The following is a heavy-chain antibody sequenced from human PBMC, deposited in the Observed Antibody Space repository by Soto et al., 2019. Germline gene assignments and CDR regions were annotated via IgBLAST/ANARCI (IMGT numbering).Heavy chain of an antibody. Sequence: ASVKVSCKASGYTFTSYDINWVRQATGQGLEWMGWMNPNSGNTGYAQKFQGRVTMTRNTSISIAYMELSSLRSEDTAVYYCARGLDEVVAATPDYWGQGTLVTVSS. CDR2: MNPNSGNT. V-gene: IGHV1-8*01. J-gene: IGHJ4*02. D-gene: IGHD2-15*01. CDR1: GYTFTSYD. CDR3: ARGLDEVVAATPDY.